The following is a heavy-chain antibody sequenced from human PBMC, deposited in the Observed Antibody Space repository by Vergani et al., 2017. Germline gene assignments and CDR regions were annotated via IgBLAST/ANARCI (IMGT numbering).Heavy chain of an antibody. CDR3: ASWAADGTWDYYYYMDV. J-gene: IGHJ6*03. CDR2: IWYDGSNK. Sequence: QVQLVESGGGVVQPGRSLRLSCAASGFTFSSYGMHWVRQAPGKGLEWVAVIWYDGSNKYYADSVKGRFTISRDNSKNTLYLHMNSLRAEDTAVYYCASWAADGTWDYYYYMDVWGKGTTVTVSS. D-gene: IGHD6-13*01. V-gene: IGHV3-33*01. CDR1: GFTFSSYG.